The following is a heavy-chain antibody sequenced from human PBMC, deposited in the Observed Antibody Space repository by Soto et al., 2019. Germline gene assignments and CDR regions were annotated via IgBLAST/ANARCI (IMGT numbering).Heavy chain of an antibody. CDR1: GGTFSSYA. CDR3: ARGFGQTPYYYYGMDV. Sequence: SVKVSCKASGGTFSSYAISWVRQAPGQGLEWVGGIIPIFGTANYAQKFQGRVTITADESTSTAYMELSSLRSEDTAVYYCARGFGQTPYYYYGMDVWGQGTTVTVSS. D-gene: IGHD3-16*01. J-gene: IGHJ6*02. CDR2: IIPIFGTA. V-gene: IGHV1-69*13.